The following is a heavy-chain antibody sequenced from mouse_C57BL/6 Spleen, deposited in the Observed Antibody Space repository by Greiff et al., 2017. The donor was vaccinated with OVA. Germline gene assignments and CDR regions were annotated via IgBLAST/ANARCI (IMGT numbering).Heavy chain of an antibody. Sequence: VQLQESGAELVRPGASVKLSCKASGYTFTDYYINWVKQRPGQGLEWIARIYPGSGNTYYNEKFKGKATLTAEKSSSTAYMQLSSLTSEDSAVYFCARTHYGSSYYYAMDYWGQGTSVTVSS. CDR2: IYPGSGNT. D-gene: IGHD1-1*01. V-gene: IGHV1-76*01. CDR1: GYTFTDYY. J-gene: IGHJ4*01. CDR3: ARTHYGSSYYYAMDY.